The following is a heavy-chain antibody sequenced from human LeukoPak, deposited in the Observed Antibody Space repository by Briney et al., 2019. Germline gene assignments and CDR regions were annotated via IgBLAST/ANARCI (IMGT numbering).Heavy chain of an antibody. CDR1: GFTFSSYG. V-gene: IGHV3-30*02. CDR2: IRYDGSNK. Sequence: GGSLRLSCAASGFTFSSYGMHWVRQAPGKGLEWMAFIRYDGSNKYYADSVKGRFTISRDNSKNTLYLQMNSLRAEDTAVYYCASFLGDDSSDYYVRWGQGTLVTVSS. J-gene: IGHJ4*02. CDR3: ASFLGDDSSDYYVR. D-gene: IGHD3-22*01.